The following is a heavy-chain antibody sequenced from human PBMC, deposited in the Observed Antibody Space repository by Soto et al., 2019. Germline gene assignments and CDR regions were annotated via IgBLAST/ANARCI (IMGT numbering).Heavy chain of an antibody. V-gene: IGHV4-59*08. J-gene: IGHJ6*03. CDR2: IYYSGST. Sequence: PSETLSLTCTFSGCYLSSYYLILIRPPPGKGLEWIGYIYYSGSTNYNPSLKSRVTISVDTSKNQFSLKLSSVTAADTAVYYCARHVRAWVPAASPVTYYYYLDVWGKGTTVTVSS. D-gene: IGHD2-2*01. CDR3: ARHVRAWVPAASPVTYYYYLDV. CDR1: GCYLSSYY.